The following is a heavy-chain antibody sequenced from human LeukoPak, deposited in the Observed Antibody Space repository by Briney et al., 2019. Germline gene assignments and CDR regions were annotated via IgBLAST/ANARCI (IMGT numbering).Heavy chain of an antibody. Sequence: GGSLRLSCEASGFTFSSYAMSWVRQAPGKGLEWVSAISGSGGSTYYADSVKGRFTISRDNSKNTLYLQMNSLRAEDTAVYYCAKGSDFWSGYYNFDYWGQGTLVTVSS. V-gene: IGHV3-23*01. CDR3: AKGSDFWSGYYNFDY. J-gene: IGHJ4*02. D-gene: IGHD3-3*01. CDR2: ISGSGGST. CDR1: GFTFSSYA.